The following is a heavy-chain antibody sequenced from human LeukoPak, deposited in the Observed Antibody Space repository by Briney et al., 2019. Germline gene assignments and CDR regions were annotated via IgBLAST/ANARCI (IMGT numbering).Heavy chain of an antibody. J-gene: IGHJ5*02. D-gene: IGHD2-15*01. CDR1: GFTFSSYS. CDR3: AKDRIYYAPETWFDP. V-gene: IGHV3-48*01. CDR2: ISSSSSSI. Sequence: GGSLRLSCAASGFTFSSYSMNWVHQAPGKGLEWVSYISSSSSSIYYADSVKGRFTISRDNFKNTLYLQMNSLRAEDTAVYYCAKDRIYYAPETWFDPWGQGTLVTVSS.